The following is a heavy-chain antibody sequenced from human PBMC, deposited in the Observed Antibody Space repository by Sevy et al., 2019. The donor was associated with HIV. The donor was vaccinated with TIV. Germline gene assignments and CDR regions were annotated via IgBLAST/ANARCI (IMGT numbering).Heavy chain of an antibody. D-gene: IGHD3-10*01. CDR1: GFTFSSYW. J-gene: IGHJ4*02. CDR2: IKLDGSEK. Sequence: GGSLRLSCAASGFTFSSYWMSWVRQAPGKGLEWVANIKLDGSEKYYVDSVKGRFTISRDNAKNSLYLQMNSLRAEDTAVYYCAREAAYYPKGLTDYWGQGTLVTVSS. CDR3: AREAAYYPKGLTDY. V-gene: IGHV3-7*01.